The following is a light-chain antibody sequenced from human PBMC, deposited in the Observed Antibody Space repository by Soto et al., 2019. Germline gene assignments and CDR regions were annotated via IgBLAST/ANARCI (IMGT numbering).Light chain of an antibody. V-gene: IGLV2-14*01. CDR2: DVS. J-gene: IGLJ2*01. CDR3: TSYTTSSTLV. CDR1: SSDIGNYNY. Sequence: QSVLTQPASVSGSPGQSITISCAGTSSDIGNYNYVSWYQQYPGKAPKLMIYDVSSRPSGVSSRFSGSKSGNTASLTISGLQAEDEADYYCTSYTTSSTLVFGGGTKLTGL.